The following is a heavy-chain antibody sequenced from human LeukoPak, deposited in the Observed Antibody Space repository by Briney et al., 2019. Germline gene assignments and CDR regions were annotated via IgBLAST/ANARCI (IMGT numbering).Heavy chain of an antibody. V-gene: IGHV3-23*01. CDR1: GFTFSSYA. Sequence: PGGSLRLSCAASGFTFSSYAMSWVRQAPGKGLEWVSAISGSGGSTYYADSVKGRFTISRDNSKNTLYLQMSSLRAEDTAVYYCATGPGTLYYYYMDVWGKGTTVTVSS. J-gene: IGHJ6*03. CDR2: ISGSGGST. CDR3: ATGPGTLYYYYMDV.